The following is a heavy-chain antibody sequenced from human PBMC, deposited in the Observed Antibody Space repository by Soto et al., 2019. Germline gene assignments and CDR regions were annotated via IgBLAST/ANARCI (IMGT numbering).Heavy chain of an antibody. D-gene: IGHD5-12*01. V-gene: IGHV3-48*01. J-gene: IGHJ3*02. CDR1: GFTFSSYS. Sequence: GGSLRLSCAASGFTFSSYSMNWVRQAPGKGLEWVSYISSSSSTIYYADSVKGRFTISRDNAKNSLYLQMNSLRAEDTAVYYCARDMREYSGYDLGGAFDIWAKGQWSPSPQ. CDR3: ARDMREYSGYDLGGAFDI. CDR2: ISSSSSTI.